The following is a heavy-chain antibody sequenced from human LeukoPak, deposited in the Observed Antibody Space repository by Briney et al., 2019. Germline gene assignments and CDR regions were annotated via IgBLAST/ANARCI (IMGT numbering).Heavy chain of an antibody. CDR1: GGSISSGGYS. CDR3: ARDPGSPRGYFDL. Sequence: SQTLSLTCAVSGGSISSGGYSWSWIRQPPGKGLEWIGYIYHSGSTYYNPSLKSRVTISVDRSKNQFSLKLSSMTAADTAVYYCARDPGSPRGYFDLWGRGTVVTVSS. J-gene: IGHJ2*01. CDR2: IYHSGST. V-gene: IGHV4-30-2*01. D-gene: IGHD2-15*01.